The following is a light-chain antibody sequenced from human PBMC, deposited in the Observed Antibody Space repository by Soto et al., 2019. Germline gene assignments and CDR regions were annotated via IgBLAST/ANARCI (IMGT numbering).Light chain of an antibody. V-gene: IGKV3-11*01. CDR3: LQRNNWPPT. CDR1: QSVGND. CDR2: SAS. Sequence: EIVLTQSPVTLFLSPGERATLSCRASQSVGNDLVWYHQRRGQAPRLLIYSASNRATGIPPRFSGSGSGTDFTLTISSPGPEGFAVYYCLQRNNWPPTFGGGTKVEMK. J-gene: IGKJ4*01.